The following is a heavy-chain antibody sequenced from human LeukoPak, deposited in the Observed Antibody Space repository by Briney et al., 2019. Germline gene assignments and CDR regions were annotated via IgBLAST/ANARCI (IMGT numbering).Heavy chain of an antibody. Sequence: GRSLRLSCAASGFTFSSYGMHWVRQAPGKGLEWVAVIWYDGSNKYYADSVKGRFTISRDNSKNTLYLQMNSLRAEDTAVYYCARDTGYYDSSGYFDYWGQGTLVTVSS. CDR2: IWYDGSNK. CDR1: GFTFSSYG. CDR3: ARDTGYYDSSGYFDY. D-gene: IGHD3-22*01. J-gene: IGHJ4*02. V-gene: IGHV3-33*01.